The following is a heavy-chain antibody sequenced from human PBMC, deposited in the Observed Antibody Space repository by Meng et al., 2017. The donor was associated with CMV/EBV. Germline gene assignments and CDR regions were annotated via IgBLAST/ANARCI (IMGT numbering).Heavy chain of an antibody. V-gene: IGHV3-53*05. J-gene: IGHJ6*02. D-gene: IGHD1-26*01. Sequence: GGSLRLSCAASGFTVSSNYMSWVRQAPGKGLEWISVIYNDDSTHYVDSVKGRFTISRDNSKNTLYLQMGSLRAEDMAVYYCARSVGELPVYYYGMDVWGQGTTVTVSS. CDR3: ARSVGELPVYYYGMDV. CDR2: IYNDDST. CDR1: GFTVSSNY.